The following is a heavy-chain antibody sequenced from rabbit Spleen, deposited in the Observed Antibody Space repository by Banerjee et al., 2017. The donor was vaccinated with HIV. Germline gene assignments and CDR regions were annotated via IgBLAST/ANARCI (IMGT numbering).Heavy chain of an antibody. CDR1: GFSFSSSYD. CDR2: IYIGSDST. V-gene: IGHV1S40*01. Sequence: QSLEESGGGLVQPEGSLALTCKASGFSFSSSYDMCWVRQAPGKGLEWIGCIYIGSDSTYYASWAKGRFTISKTSSTTVTLQMTSLTAADTATYFCARDTGSSFSSYGMDLWGPGTLVT. J-gene: IGHJ6*01. CDR3: ARDTGSSFSSYGMDL. D-gene: IGHD8-1*01.